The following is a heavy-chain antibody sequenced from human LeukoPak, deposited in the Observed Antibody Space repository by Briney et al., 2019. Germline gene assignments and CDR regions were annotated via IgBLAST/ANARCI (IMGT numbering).Heavy chain of an antibody. V-gene: IGHV1-3*01. Sequence: ASVKVSCKAPGYTFTSYAMHWVRQAPGQRLEWMGWINAGNGNTKYSQKFQGRVTITRDTSASTAYMELSSLRSEDTAVYYCARDSYYDILTGYNDAFDIRGQGTMVTVSS. CDR3: ARDSYYDILTGYNDAFDI. CDR1: GYTFTSYA. D-gene: IGHD3-9*01. J-gene: IGHJ3*02. CDR2: INAGNGNT.